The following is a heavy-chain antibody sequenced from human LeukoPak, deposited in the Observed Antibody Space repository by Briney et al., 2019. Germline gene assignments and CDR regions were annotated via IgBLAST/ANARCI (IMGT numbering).Heavy chain of an antibody. CDR3: ARQLGYCDSGSCYFEY. Sequence: GGSLRLSCAASAFTFESYLMTSVRQTPGKGLEWVSSVNGGGVSTSYADSVKGRFTTSRDNSKSTLFLQMNSLRAEDTCVYYCARQLGYCDSGSCYFEYWGQGTLVTVSS. D-gene: IGHD1-1*01. CDR1: AFTFESYL. J-gene: IGHJ4*02. V-gene: IGHV3-23*01. CDR2: VNGGGVST.